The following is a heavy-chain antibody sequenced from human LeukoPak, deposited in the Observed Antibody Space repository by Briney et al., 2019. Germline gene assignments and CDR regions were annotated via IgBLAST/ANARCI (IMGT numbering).Heavy chain of an antibody. J-gene: IGHJ5*02. Sequence: SETLSLTCSVSGGSISSTSNYWGWIRQPPGTGLEWIGSIYYSGSTYYNPSLKSRVTISVDTSKNQFSLKLSSVTAADTAVYYCARSSGDYYLIKTNWFDPWGQGTLVTVSS. CDR3: ARSSGDYYLIKTNWFDP. CDR1: GGSISSTSNY. CDR2: IYYSGST. D-gene: IGHD4-17*01. V-gene: IGHV4-39*01.